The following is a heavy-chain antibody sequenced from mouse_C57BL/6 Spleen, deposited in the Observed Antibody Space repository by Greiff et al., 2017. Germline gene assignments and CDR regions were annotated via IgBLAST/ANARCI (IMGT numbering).Heavy chain of an antibody. D-gene: IGHD2-4*01. J-gene: IGHJ3*01. V-gene: IGHV5-4*01. Sequence: DVHLVESGGGLVKPGGSLKLSCAASGFTFSSYAMSWVRQTPEKRLEWVATISDGGSYTYYPDNVKGRFTISRDNAKNNLYLQMSHLKSEDTAMYYCARERYYDYDEVAYWGQGTLVTVSA. CDR1: GFTFSSYA. CDR3: ARERYYDYDEVAY. CDR2: ISDGGSYT.